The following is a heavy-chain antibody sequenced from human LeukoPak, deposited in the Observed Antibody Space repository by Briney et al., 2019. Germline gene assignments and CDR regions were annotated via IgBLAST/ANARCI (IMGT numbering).Heavy chain of an antibody. CDR3: ARDRDSSGYYYHFDY. D-gene: IGHD3-22*01. CDR2: IYYSGST. J-gene: IGHJ4*02. CDR1: GGSISTYY. V-gene: IGHV4-59*01. Sequence: SETLSLTCTVSGGSISTYYWTWIRQSPGKSLEWIGHIYYSGSTTYNPSLKSRVTISVDTSKNQFSLRLSSVTAADTAVYYCARDRDSSGYYYHFDYWGQGILVTVSS.